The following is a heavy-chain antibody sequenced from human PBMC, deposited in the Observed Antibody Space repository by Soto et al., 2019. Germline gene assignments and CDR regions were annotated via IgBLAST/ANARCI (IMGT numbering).Heavy chain of an antibody. Sequence: LRLSCAASGFTHSSYWMAWVRQTPGKGLEFVANIRQDGKEINYVDSVKGRFTISRDNAKNSLFLQMNSLRDDDTAVYYCGTDQWGGAFDIGGQGTMVTVSS. V-gene: IGHV3-7*01. J-gene: IGHJ3*02. CDR3: GTDQWGGAFDI. D-gene: IGHD3-10*01. CDR1: GFTHSSYW. CDR2: IRQDGKEI.